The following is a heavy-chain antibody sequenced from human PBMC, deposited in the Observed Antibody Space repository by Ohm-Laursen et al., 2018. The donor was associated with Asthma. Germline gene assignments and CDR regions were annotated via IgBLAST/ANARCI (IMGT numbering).Heavy chain of an antibody. J-gene: IGHJ4*02. Sequence: SLRLSCTASGFTFRSYAMHWVRQAPGKGPEWVAVGGSYYDGGLKYYADSVNGRFTVSRDDSKNTLYLQMNSLRPDDTAVYYCARDVMEWYLPAFDFWGQGTLVTVSS. CDR1: GFTFRSYA. V-gene: IGHV3-30-3*01. CDR2: GGSYYDGGLK. D-gene: IGHD3-3*01. CDR3: ARDVMEWYLPAFDF.